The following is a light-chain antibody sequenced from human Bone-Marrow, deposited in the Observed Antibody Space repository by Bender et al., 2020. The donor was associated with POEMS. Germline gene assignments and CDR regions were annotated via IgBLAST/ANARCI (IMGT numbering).Light chain of an antibody. J-gene: IGLJ3*02. CDR3: ISYTSSSTLV. CDR1: NSDIGGYNY. CDR2: DCN. V-gene: IGLV2-14*03. Sequence: QSALTQPASVSGSPGQSITISCTGTNSDIGGYNYVSWYQQHPGKAPKLMILDCNNRPAGVSNRFSGSKSGNTASLTISGLQAEDEADYFCISYTSSSTLVFGGGTKLTVL.